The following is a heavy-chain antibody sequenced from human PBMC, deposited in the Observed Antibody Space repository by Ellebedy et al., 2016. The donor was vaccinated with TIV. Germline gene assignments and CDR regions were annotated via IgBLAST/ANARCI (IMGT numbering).Heavy chain of an antibody. D-gene: IGHD3-10*01. CDR3: SRVGYYGSGSRGWFDP. V-gene: IGHV1-3*01. Sequence: AASVKVSCKASAYTFTTYSTHWVRQAPGQRLEWMGWVTGANGNPQYSQKFQDRVTMTRDTSASTAYMDLRSLRSEDTAVYYCSRVGYYGSGSRGWFDPWGQGTLVTVSA. CDR2: VTGANGNP. J-gene: IGHJ5*02. CDR1: AYTFTTYS.